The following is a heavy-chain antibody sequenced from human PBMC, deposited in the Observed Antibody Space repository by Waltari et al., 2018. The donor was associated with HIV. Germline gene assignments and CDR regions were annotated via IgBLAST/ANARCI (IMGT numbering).Heavy chain of an antibody. J-gene: IGHJ4*02. V-gene: IGHV4-4*02. D-gene: IGHD4-17*01. CDR1: GGPIKRTNR. CDR2: IHHSGNV. CDR3: ARLRDYGDYGHYDF. Sequence: QVQLQESGPGLVRPSGPLFLTCGVPGGPIKRTNRWSWVRQPPGKGLEWIGDIHHSGNVNYNLSLKSRVAFSVDRSKNHFSLNLTSVTTADTATYFCARLRDYGDYGHYDFWGRGTLVVVSP.